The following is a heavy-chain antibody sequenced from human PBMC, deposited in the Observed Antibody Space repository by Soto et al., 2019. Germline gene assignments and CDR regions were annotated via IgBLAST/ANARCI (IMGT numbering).Heavy chain of an antibody. CDR2: IYYTGRT. CDR1: GDSINNGYY. Sequence: VQLQESGPRLVKPSQTLSLTCSVSGDSINNGYYWTWIRQHPGKGLEWIGYIYYTGRTSYNPALKSRLTISLATSKKQLSLNLTSVSAADTAVYFCARVPEQFQLLWPFALSYFNSWGHGILVTVSS. V-gene: IGHV4-31*03. J-gene: IGHJ4*01. D-gene: IGHD1-1*01. CDR3: ARVPEQFQLLWPFALSYFNS.